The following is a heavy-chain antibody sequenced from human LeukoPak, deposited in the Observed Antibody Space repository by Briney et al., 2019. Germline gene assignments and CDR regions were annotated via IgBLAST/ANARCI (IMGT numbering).Heavy chain of an antibody. J-gene: IGHJ5*02. CDR2: IGGSGIRT. Sequence: GGTLRLSCSASGFTFTTYGMNWVRQAPGKGLEWVSGIGGSGIRTYYADSVKGRFTISRDNSKNTLYLQMNSLRAEDTAVYYCAKIGVRTVTTGVGFDPWGQGTLVTVSS. CDR1: GFTFTTYG. CDR3: AKIGVRTVTTGVGFDP. V-gene: IGHV3-23*01. D-gene: IGHD4-17*01.